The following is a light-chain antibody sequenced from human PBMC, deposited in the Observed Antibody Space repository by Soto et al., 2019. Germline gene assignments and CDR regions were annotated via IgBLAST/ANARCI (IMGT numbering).Light chain of an antibody. J-gene: IGKJ1*01. CDR1: QSLSGW. V-gene: IGKV1-39*01. CDR2: AAS. Sequence: DIQMTQSPSTLSASVGDRVTITCRASQSLSGWLAWYQQEPGKAPNLLIYAASTLESGVPSRFSGSGSGTDFTLTISSLQPEDFATYYCQQSYNNPKTFGQGTKVDIK. CDR3: QQSYNNPKT.